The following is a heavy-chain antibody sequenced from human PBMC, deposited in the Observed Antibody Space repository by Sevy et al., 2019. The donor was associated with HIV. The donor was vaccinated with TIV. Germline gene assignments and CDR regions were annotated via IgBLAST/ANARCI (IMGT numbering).Heavy chain of an antibody. D-gene: IGHD3-22*01. CDR1: GYTLNKLS. CDR3: ATTKDYYDSSGSPFDY. Sequence: ASVKVSCEVSGYTLNKLSMHWVRQVPGKGLEWMVSFDPEDGETIYARKFQGRVTMTEDTSTDTAYMVLSSLRSEDTAVYYCATTKDYYDSSGSPFDYWGQGTLVTVSS. J-gene: IGHJ4*02. CDR2: FDPEDGET. V-gene: IGHV1-24*01.